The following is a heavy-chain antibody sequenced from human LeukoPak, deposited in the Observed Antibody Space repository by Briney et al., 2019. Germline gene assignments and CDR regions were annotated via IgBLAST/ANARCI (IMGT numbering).Heavy chain of an antibody. CDR3: TTESSLSRYGGY. J-gene: IGHJ4*02. CDR1: GFTFSTAW. CDR2: IKSKTDGGTT. Sequence: GGSLRLSCAASGFTFSTAWMGWVRQAPGKGLEWVGRIKSKTDGGTTDYAAPVKGRFTISRDDSKNTLYLQMNSLKTDDTAVYYCTTESSLSRYGGYCGQGTLVTVSS. V-gene: IGHV3-15*01. D-gene: IGHD4-23*01.